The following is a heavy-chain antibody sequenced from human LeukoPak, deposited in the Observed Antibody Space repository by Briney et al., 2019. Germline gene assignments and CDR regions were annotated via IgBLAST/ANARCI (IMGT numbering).Heavy chain of an antibody. CDR3: ARAYRSQWELLHPLLLDY. V-gene: IGHV4-59*01. CDR2: IYYSGST. CDR1: GGSISSYY. J-gene: IGHJ4*02. D-gene: IGHD1-26*01. Sequence: PSETLSLTCTVSGGSISSYYRSWIRQPPGKGLEWVGYIYYSGSTNYNPSLKSRVTISVDTSKNQFSLKLSSVTAADTAVYYCARAYRSQWELLHPLLLDYWGQGTLVTVSS.